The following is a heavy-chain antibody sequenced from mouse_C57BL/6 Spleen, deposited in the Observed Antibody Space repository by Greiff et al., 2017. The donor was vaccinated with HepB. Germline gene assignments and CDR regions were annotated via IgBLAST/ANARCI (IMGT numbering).Heavy chain of an antibody. CDR2: IYPGDGDT. CDR1: GYAFSSSW. D-gene: IGHD2-1*01. V-gene: IGHV1-82*01. J-gene: IGHJ1*03. Sequence: VQLQQSGPELVKPGASVKISCKASGYAFSSSWMNWVKQRPGKGLEWIGRIYPGDGDTNYNGKFKGKATLTADKSSSTAYMQLSSLTSEDSAVYFCARIYYGNSWYFDVWGTGTTVTVSS. CDR3: ARIYYGNSWYFDV.